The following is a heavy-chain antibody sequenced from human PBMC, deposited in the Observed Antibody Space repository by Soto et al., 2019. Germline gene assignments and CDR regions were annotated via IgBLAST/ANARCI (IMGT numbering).Heavy chain of an antibody. CDR2: IYYSGST. CDR1: GGSISSGGYY. Sequence: PSETLSLTCTVSGGSISSGGYYWSWIRQHPGKGLEWIGYIYYSGSTYYNPSLKSRVTISVDTSKNQFSLKLSSVTAADTAVYYCARGYCSGGSCYDLYYLDYWGQGTLVTVSS. V-gene: IGHV4-31*03. CDR3: ARGYCSGGSCYDLYYLDY. D-gene: IGHD2-15*01. J-gene: IGHJ4*02.